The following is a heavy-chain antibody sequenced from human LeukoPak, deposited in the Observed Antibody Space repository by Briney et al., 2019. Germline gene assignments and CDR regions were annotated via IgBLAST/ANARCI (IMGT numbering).Heavy chain of an antibody. J-gene: IGHJ6*03. D-gene: IGHD2-2*01. V-gene: IGHV1-2*02. CDR1: GYTFTGYY. CDR3: ARDEGKYQPDYYMDV. Sequence: GASVKVSCKASGYTFTGYYMHWVRQAPGQGLEWMGWINPNSGGTNYAQKFQGRVTMTRDTSISTAYMELSRLRSDDTAVYYCARDEGKYQPDYYMDVWGKGTTVTVSS. CDR2: INPNSGGT.